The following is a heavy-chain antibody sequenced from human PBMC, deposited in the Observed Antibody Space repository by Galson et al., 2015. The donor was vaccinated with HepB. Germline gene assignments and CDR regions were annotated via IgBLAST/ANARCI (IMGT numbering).Heavy chain of an antibody. CDR3: AREGGDSSGWYGGTDV. D-gene: IGHD6-19*01. CDR1: GFTFSDYY. Sequence: SLRLSCAASGFTFSDYYMSWIRQAPGKGLEWVSYISGSGSTIYYADSVKGRFTISRDNAKNSLYLQMHSLRAEDTAEYYCAREGGDSSGWYGGTDVWGRGTTVTVSS. V-gene: IGHV3-11*01. CDR2: ISGSGSTI. J-gene: IGHJ6*02.